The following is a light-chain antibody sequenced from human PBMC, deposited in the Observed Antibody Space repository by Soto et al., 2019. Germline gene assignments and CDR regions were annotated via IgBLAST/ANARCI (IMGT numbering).Light chain of an antibody. Sequence: EIVLTQYPATLSLSTGERTTSACQASQSFSRYLAWYPQTPGQAPRRLIYDASKQATGIPARFSGRGSGTGFALTLTSLEPEALAVDYCQQRSNWPPLITFGQGTRLEI. V-gene: IGKV3-11*01. CDR2: DAS. CDR3: QQRSNWPPLIT. CDR1: QSFSRY. J-gene: IGKJ5*01.